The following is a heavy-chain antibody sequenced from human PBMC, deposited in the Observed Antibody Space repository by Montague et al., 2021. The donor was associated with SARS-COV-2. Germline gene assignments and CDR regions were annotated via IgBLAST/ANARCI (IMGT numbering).Heavy chain of an antibody. J-gene: IGHJ5*02. CDR2: INGDGDMT. CDR3: TKDFDSEFGP. D-gene: IGHD3-16*01. Sequence: SLRLSCAASGFTFSGHWMHWVRQAPGQGLVWVSRINGDGDMTFSADSVKGRFTISRDNAKNSVYLHLNSLRVEDTAVYYCTKDFDSEFGPWGQGTLVTVSS. V-gene: IGHV3-74*01. CDR1: GFTFSGHW.